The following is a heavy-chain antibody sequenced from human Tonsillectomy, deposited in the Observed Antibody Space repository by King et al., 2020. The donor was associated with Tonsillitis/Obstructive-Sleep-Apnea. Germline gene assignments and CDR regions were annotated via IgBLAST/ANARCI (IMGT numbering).Heavy chain of an antibody. V-gene: IGHV3-23*04. Sequence: VQLVESGGGLVQPGGSLRLSCAASGFTFSSYAMSWVRQAPGKGLEWVSAISGSGGSTYYADSVKGRFTISRDNSKNTLYLQMNSLRAEDTAVYYCVKVESPIVVVPAAIRGYFDNWGQGTLVTVSS. D-gene: IGHD2-2*02. CDR2: ISGSGGST. CDR1: GFTFSSYA. J-gene: IGHJ4*02. CDR3: VKVESPIVVVPAAIRGYFDN.